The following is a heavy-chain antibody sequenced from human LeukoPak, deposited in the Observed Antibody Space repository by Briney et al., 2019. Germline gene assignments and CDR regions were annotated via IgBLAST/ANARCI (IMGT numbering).Heavy chain of an antibody. CDR3: ARSSSWHPQFDY. Sequence: GASVKVSCKASGYTFTNYYIHWVRQAPGQGLEWMGIINPSDGSTSYAQKFQGTVPMTRDTSISTAYMELSRLRSDDTAVYYCARSSSWHPQFDYWGQGTLVTVSS. CDR2: INPSDGST. CDR1: GYTFTNYY. D-gene: IGHD6-13*01. V-gene: IGHV1-46*01. J-gene: IGHJ4*02.